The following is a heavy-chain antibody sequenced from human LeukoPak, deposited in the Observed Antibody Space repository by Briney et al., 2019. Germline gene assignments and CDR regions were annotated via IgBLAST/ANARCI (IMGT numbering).Heavy chain of an antibody. D-gene: IGHD2-21*02. J-gene: IGHJ6*02. CDR2: INSDGSST. CDR1: GFTFSSYW. V-gene: IGHV3-74*01. Sequence: GGSLRLSCAASGFTFSSYWMHWVRHAPGKGLVWVSRINSDGSSTSYADSVKGRFTISRDNAKNTLYLQMNSLRAEDTAVYYCARPVGTYGMDVWGQGTTVTVSS. CDR3: ARPVGTYGMDV.